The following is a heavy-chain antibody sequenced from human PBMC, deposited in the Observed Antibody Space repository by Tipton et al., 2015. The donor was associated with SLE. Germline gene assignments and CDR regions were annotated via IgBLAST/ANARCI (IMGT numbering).Heavy chain of an antibody. CDR3: AKDEGAMSEYFDF. J-gene: IGHJ4*02. CDR1: GFTFSNYG. Sequence: SLRLSCLASGFTFSNYGMHWVRQAPGKGLEWVAVIWYDGINKFYADSVEGRFTISKDNSKNTLYLQLNSLRDEGTAIYYCAKDEGAMSEYFDFWGQGTLVTVSS. D-gene: IGHD1-26*01. V-gene: IGHV3-33*06. CDR2: IWYDGINK.